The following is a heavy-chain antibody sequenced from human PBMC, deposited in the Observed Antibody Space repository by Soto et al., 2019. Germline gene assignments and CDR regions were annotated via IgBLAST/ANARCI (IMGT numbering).Heavy chain of an antibody. CDR3: ANDMARLARTVNCVDP. D-gene: IGHD3-9*01. Sequence: EVQLLESGGGLVQPGGSLRLSCAASGFTFTSYAMSWVRQAPGRGLEWVSSISGSGGSAYYADSVKGRFTVSRDNSKDTLELEMNSLRAEDTAVYYCANDMARLARTVNCVDPWGEGTLVTVSS. CDR2: ISGSGGSA. CDR1: GFTFTSYA. V-gene: IGHV3-23*01. J-gene: IGHJ5*02.